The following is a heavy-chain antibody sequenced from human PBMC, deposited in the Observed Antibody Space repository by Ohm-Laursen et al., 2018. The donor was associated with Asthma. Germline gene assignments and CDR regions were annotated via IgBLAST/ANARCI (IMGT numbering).Heavy chain of an antibody. V-gene: IGHV3-48*01. CDR3: AKDLKGYCSSTSCTISYYYGMDV. CDR2: ISSDDVTI. CDR1: GFTFSSYS. J-gene: IGHJ6*02. Sequence: SLRLSCAASGFTFSSYSMNWVRQAPGKGLEWVSYISSDDVTIYYADSVKGRFTISRDNAKHSLYLQMNSLRAEDTAVYYCAKDLKGYCSSTSCTISYYYGMDVWGQGTTVTVSS. D-gene: IGHD2-2*01.